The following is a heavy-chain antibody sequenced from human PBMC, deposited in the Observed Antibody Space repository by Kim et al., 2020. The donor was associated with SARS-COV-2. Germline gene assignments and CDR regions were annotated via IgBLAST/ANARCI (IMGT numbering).Heavy chain of an antibody. D-gene: IGHD2-21*02. V-gene: IGHV3-48*03. J-gene: IGHJ4*02. CDR2: INNGGTTV. CDR1: GYTFSSYE. Sequence: GGSLRLSCTASGYTFSSYEMVWVRQAPGKGLEWVSYINNGGTTVYYADSVKGRFTISRDNAKNSVYLQMNSLRAEDTAVYYCARESEGSVTDYWGQGTLVTVSS. CDR3: ARESEGSVTDY.